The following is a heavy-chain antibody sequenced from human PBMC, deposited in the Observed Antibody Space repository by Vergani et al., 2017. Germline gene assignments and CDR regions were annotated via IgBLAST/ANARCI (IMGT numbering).Heavy chain of an antibody. Sequence: EVQLVESGGGLVKPGGSLRLSCAASGFTFSSYSMDWVRQAPGKGLEWGSSISSTSSYIYYADSVKGRFTITRDNAKNSRYLQMNHLRAEETAVYYCARVSCPYGNSPFDYWGQGTLVTVSS. CDR2: ISSTSSYI. CDR1: GFTFSSYS. J-gene: IGHJ4*02. CDR3: ARVSCPYGNSPFDY. D-gene: IGHD4-23*01. V-gene: IGHV3-21*01.